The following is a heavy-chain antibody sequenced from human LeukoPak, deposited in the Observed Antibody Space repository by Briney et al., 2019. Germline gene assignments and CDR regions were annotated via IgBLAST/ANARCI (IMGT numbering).Heavy chain of an antibody. CDR2: ISAYNGNT. CDR3: ARDRGITICGVVRNAFDI. D-gene: IGHD3-3*01. Sequence: ASVKVSCKASGYTFTSYGISWVRQAPGQGLEWMGWISAYNGNTNYAQKLQGRVTMTTDTSTSTAYMELRSLRSDDTAVYYCARDRGITICGVVRNAFDIWGQGTMVTVSS. V-gene: IGHV1-18*01. J-gene: IGHJ3*02. CDR1: GYTFTSYG.